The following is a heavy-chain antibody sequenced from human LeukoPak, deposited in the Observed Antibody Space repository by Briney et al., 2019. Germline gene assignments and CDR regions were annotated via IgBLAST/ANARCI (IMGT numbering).Heavy chain of an antibody. CDR3: ARATGGCYDSSGYYYNGNWFDP. V-gene: IGHV1-46*01. CDR2: INPSGGST. Sequence: ASVKVSCKASGYTFTSYYMHWVRQAPGQGLEWMGIINPSGGSTSYAQKFQGRVTMTRDMSTSTVYMELSSLRSEDTAVYYCARATGGCYDSSGYYYNGNWFDPWGQGTLVTVSS. J-gene: IGHJ5*02. D-gene: IGHD3-22*01. CDR1: GYTFTSYY.